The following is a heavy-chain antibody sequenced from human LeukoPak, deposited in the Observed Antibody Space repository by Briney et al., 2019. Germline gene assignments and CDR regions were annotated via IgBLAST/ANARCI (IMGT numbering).Heavy chain of an antibody. Sequence: GASVKVSCKASGDTLTGYYIHWMRQAPRQGLEWMGCFDPNTGATHYAQKFQGRVAMTRDTSIDTDFLELRSLISDDTALYYCAGYTVVRGLTLSAFDIWGQGTMVTVSS. CDR1: GDTLTGYY. D-gene: IGHD3-10*01. J-gene: IGHJ3*02. V-gene: IGHV1-2*02. CDR2: FDPNTGAT. CDR3: AGYTVVRGLTLSAFDI.